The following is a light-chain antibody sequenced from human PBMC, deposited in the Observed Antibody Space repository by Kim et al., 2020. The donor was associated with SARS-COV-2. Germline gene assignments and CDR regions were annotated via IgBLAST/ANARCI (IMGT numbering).Light chain of an antibody. V-gene: IGLV1-44*01. Sequence: QSVLTQPHSASGTPGQRVTISCSGSSSNIGSNTVNWYQQLPGTAPKLLIYSNNQRPSGVPDRFSGSKSGTSASLAISGLQSEDEADYYCAAWDDSLNGFYVFGTGTKVTVL. CDR1: SSNIGSNT. J-gene: IGLJ1*01. CDR3: AAWDDSLNGFYV. CDR2: SNN.